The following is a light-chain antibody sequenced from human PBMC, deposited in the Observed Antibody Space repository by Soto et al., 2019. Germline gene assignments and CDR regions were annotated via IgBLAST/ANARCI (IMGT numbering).Light chain of an antibody. V-gene: IGLV2-14*01. Sequence: LTQPASVSGSPGQSITISCTGTSSDVGGYNYVSWYQQHPGKAPKFMIYDVSNRPSGVSNHFSGSKSGNTASLTISGLQAEDEADYYCCSYTTSNTRQIVFGTGTKFTVL. CDR3: CSYTTSNTRQIV. CDR2: DVS. CDR1: SSDVGGYNY. J-gene: IGLJ1*01.